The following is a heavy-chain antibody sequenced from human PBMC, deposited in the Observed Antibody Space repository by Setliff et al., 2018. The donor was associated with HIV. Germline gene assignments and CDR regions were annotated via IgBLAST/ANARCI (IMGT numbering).Heavy chain of an antibody. CDR2: IFYSGRT. J-gene: IGHJ6*03. V-gene: IGHV4-39*07. Sequence: PSETLSLTCTVSGGSIDSTDYYWGWIRQPPGKGLEWIGSIFYSGRTTYNPSLRSRVTISVDTSQDQFSLRLTSVTAADTAVYYCARVGEGYSGDMDVWGKGTTVTVSS. CDR1: GGSIDSTDYY. D-gene: IGHD5-12*01. CDR3: ARVGEGYSGDMDV.